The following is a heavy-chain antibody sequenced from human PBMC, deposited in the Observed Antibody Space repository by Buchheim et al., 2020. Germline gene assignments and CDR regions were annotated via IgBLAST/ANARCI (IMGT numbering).Heavy chain of an antibody. D-gene: IGHD1-26*01. Sequence: EVQLVESGGGLVQPGGSLRLSCAASGFIFNSYSMNWVRQAPGKGLEWVSYISYDSVNIYYADSVKGRFTISRDNAKNSLYLQMTSLRAEDTAVYYCAKGDWDYWGQGTL. CDR3: AKGDWDY. V-gene: IGHV3-48*01. CDR2: ISYDSVNI. CDR1: GFIFNSYS. J-gene: IGHJ4*02.